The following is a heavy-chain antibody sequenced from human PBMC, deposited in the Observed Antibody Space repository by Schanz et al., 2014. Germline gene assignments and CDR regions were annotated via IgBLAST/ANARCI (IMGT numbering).Heavy chain of an antibody. V-gene: IGHV1-3*04. CDR3: ARGIGGWGAKSYGDY. D-gene: IGHD1-26*01. J-gene: IGHJ4*02. CDR2: INTGSGDT. Sequence: QVHLVQSGAEVKRPGASVKVSCKASEYSFTSYSMHWVRQAPGQRLEWMGWINTGSGDTKYSQNFQGRVTITRDTAASTACMELSSLRSEDAAVYSCARGIGGWGAKSYGDYWGQGTLVTVSS. CDR1: EYSFTSYS.